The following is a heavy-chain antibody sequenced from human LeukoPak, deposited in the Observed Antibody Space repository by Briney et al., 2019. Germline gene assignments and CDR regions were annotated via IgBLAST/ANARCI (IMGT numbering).Heavy chain of an antibody. D-gene: IGHD3-3*01. V-gene: IGHV2-70*12. J-gene: IGHJ4*02. CDR1: GFSLTTSGMC. Sequence: SGPTLVNPTQTLTLTCTFSGFSLTTSGMCVSWIRQPPGKALEWLACIDWDDDKFYSTSLKTRLTISKDTSKNQVFLTVTNMDPVDTATYYCAHSGRITIFGVVARVFDYWGQGTLVTVSS. CDR2: IDWDDDK. CDR3: AHSGRITIFGVVARVFDY.